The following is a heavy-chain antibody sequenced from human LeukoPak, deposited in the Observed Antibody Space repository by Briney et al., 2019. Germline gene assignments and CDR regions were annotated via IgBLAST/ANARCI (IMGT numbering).Heavy chain of an antibody. CDR1: GFTFSSYA. D-gene: IGHD2-8*01. Sequence: GGSLRLSCAASGFTFSSYAMSWVRQAPGKGLEWVSVISGSGGSTYYAASVKGRFTISRDNAKNSLYLQMNSLSAEDTALYYCARGYCSNGVCYRGGFDFWGQGTLVTVSS. V-gene: IGHV3-23*01. J-gene: IGHJ4*02. CDR2: ISGSGGST. CDR3: ARGYCSNGVCYRGGFDF.